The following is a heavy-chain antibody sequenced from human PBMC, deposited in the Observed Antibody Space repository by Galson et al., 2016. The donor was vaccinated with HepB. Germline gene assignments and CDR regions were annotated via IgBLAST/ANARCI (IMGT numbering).Heavy chain of an antibody. D-gene: IGHD2-15*01. J-gene: IGHJ5*02. CDR3: MSDVYCSGGSCSIP. Sequence: VSCKASGYTFTSYYMHWVRQAPGQGLEWMAIINPGNGNTNYAQKFQGRITMTRDTSTSTVYMELNSLRSEDTALYYCMSDVYCSGGSCSIPWGQGTLVTVSS. CDR2: INPGNGNT. CDR1: GYTFTSYY. V-gene: IGHV1-46*01.